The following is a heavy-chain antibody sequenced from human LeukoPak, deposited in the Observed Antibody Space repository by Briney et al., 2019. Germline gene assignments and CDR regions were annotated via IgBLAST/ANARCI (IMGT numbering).Heavy chain of an antibody. J-gene: IGHJ4*02. V-gene: IGHV4-34*01. CDR1: GGSFSGYY. Sequence: SETLSLTCAVYGGSFSGYYWSGIRQPPGKGLEWIGEINHSGSTNYNPSLKSRVTISVDTSKNQFSLKLSSVTAADTAVYYCARGVWYYGSGTVPFDYWGQGTLVTVSS. CDR2: INHSGST. D-gene: IGHD3-10*01. CDR3: ARGVWYYGSGTVPFDY.